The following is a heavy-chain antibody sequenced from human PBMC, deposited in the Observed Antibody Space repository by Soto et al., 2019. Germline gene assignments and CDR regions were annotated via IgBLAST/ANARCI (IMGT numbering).Heavy chain of an antibody. CDR2: IYHSGST. J-gene: IGHJ4*02. D-gene: IGHD3-22*01. CDR3: ARLRGYYPAFDQ. V-gene: IGHV4-34*01. CDR1: GGSFSGYY. Sequence: SETLSLTCAVYGGSFSGYYWSWIRQRPGKGLEWIGYIYHSGSTNYKPSLKSRVTISVDTSKNQFFLKLNSVAAADTAVYYCARLRGYYPAFDQWRQGSLVTVS.